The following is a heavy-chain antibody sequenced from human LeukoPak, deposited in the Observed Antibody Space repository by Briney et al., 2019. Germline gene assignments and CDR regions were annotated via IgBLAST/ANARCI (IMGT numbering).Heavy chain of an antibody. V-gene: IGHV1-18*04. Sequence: ASVKVSCKASGYTFTSYGISWVRQAPGQGLEWMGWISAYNGNKNYAQKLQGRVTMTTDTSTSTAYMELRSLRSDDTAVYYCARGRYCSSTSCYPARYWGQGTLVTVSS. J-gene: IGHJ4*02. CDR2: ISAYNGNK. CDR3: ARGRYCSSTSCYPARY. CDR1: GYTFTSYG. D-gene: IGHD2-2*01.